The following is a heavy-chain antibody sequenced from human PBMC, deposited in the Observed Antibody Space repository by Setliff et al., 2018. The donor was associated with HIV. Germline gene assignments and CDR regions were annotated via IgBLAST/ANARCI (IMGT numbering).Heavy chain of an antibody. J-gene: IGHJ4*02. CDR1: GLSLSGYY. CDR3: ARGRPAVAYRGHGGDY. V-gene: IGHV4-34*01. Sequence: SETLSLTCEVYGLSLSGYYWSWIRQSPGKGLEWIGEINDSGTINYNPSLKSRVTVSVDTSKKQFSLKLRSVTAADTAIYYCARGRPAVAYRGHGGDYWGRGTQVTVSS. CDR2: INDSGTI. D-gene: IGHD6-19*01.